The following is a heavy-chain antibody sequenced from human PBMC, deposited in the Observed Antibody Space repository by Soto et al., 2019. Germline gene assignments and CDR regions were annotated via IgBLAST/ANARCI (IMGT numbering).Heavy chain of an antibody. D-gene: IGHD2-15*01. CDR3: AKVRGWVVDY. V-gene: IGHV3-23*01. CDR1: GFTFSRYA. CDR2: ISGSGGST. Sequence: VSLRLSCAASGFTFSRYAMSWVRQAPGKGLEWVSAISGSGGSTYYADSVKGRFTISRDNSKNTLYLQINSLRAEDTAVYYCAKVRGWVVDYWGQGTLVTVSS. J-gene: IGHJ4*02.